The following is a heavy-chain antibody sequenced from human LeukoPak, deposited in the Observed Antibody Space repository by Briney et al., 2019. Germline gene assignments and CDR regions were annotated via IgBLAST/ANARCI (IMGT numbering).Heavy chain of an antibody. Sequence: ATVKVSCKASGYTFTSYDINWVRQATGQGLEWMGWMNPNSGNTGYAQKFQGRVTMTRNTSISTAYMELCSLRSEDTAVYYCARAWQGSSTRGMDVWGQGTTVTVSS. J-gene: IGHJ6*02. V-gene: IGHV1-8*01. D-gene: IGHD6-13*01. CDR3: ARAWQGSSTRGMDV. CDR2: MNPNSGNT. CDR1: GYTFTSYD.